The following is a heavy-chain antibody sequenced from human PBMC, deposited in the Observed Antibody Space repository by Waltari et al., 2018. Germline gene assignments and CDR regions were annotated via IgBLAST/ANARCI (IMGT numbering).Heavy chain of an antibody. CDR2: GDPEDGET. CDR1: GYTFTDYY. CDR3: ATSSRGSGWYYLDY. V-gene: IGHV1-69-2*01. Sequence: VQLVQSGAEVKKPGATVKGSCKASGYTFTDYYMQWVQQAPGKGLEWMGRGDPEDGETIYAEKFQGRVTITADTSTDTAYMELSSLRSEDTAVYYCATSSRGSGWYYLDYWGQGTLVIVSS. J-gene: IGHJ4*02. D-gene: IGHD6-19*01.